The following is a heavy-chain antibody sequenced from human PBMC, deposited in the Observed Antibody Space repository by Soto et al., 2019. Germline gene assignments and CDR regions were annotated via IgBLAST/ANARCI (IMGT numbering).Heavy chain of an antibody. CDR3: ARARYSSGWDLDF. CDR2: ITSGHGKT. CDR1: GYTFTTYP. J-gene: IGHJ4*02. V-gene: IGHV1-3*01. D-gene: IGHD6-19*01. Sequence: QVQLVQSGAEVRKPGASVNVSCKASGYTFTTYPIHWVRQAPGQRLEWMGWITSGHGKTKYAPKFQARVTITWDTSATTAKMELSSLTSEDTAVYYCARARYSSGWDLDFWGQGTLVSVSS.